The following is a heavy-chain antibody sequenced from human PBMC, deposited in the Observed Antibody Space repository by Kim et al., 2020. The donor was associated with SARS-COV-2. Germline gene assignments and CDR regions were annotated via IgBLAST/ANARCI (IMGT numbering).Heavy chain of an antibody. V-gene: IGHV3-72*01. J-gene: IGHJ4*02. CDR1: GFTFSDHY. Sequence: GGSLRLSCAVSGFTFSDHYMEWIRQAPGKGLEWVGRIRNKAKRYTTEYAESVKGRFTISRDDSKNLLYLQMNTLKTEDTAVYYCGRVQRDDYGVGDFDYWGQGTLVTVSS. CDR3: GRVQRDDYGVGDFDY. D-gene: IGHD4-17*01. CDR2: IRNKAKRYTT.